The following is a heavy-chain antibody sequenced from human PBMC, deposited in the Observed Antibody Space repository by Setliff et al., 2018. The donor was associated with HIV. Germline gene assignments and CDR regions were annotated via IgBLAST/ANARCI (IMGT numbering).Heavy chain of an antibody. Sequence: LSLTCAVYGGSFSGYYWSWIRQPPGKGLEWVAVVSYDGTTKHYGDSVKGRFTISRDNAQNSLYLQMSSLKVEDTAVYYCARDLAYWGQGTLVTVS. CDR3: ARDLAY. V-gene: IGHV3-30*03. CDR1: GGSFSGYY. J-gene: IGHJ4*02. CDR2: VSYDGTTK.